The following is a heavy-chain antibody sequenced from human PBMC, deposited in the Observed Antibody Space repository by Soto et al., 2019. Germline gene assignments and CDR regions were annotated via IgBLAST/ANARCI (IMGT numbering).Heavy chain of an antibody. V-gene: IGHV3-23*01. CDR2: ISDTSSGA. D-gene: IGHD2-15*01. CDR3: ANDLWWYRH. Sequence: EVQLLESGGGLVQPGGSLRLSCAASGFTFGSYAISWVRQSPGKGLEWVSSISDTSSGAYYADAVKGRFTISRANSKNTLYLEMNSMRAEDTAVYYCANDLWWYRHRGQGTLVTVSS. J-gene: IGHJ4*02. CDR1: GFTFGSYA.